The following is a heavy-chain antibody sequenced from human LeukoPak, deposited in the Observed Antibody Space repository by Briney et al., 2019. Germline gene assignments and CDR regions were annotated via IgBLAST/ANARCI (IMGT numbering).Heavy chain of an antibody. CDR3: ASWPGGWYGEDS. J-gene: IGHJ4*02. D-gene: IGHD6-19*01. Sequence: GGSLRLSCAASGFTFNNFGMHWVRQAPGKGLKWVTFIQYNGNNKYYADSVKGRFTISRDNSKNTLYLQMNSLRAEDTAVYYCASWPGGWYGEDSWGQGTLVTVSS. CDR1: GFTFNNFG. V-gene: IGHV3-30*02. CDR2: IQYNGNNK.